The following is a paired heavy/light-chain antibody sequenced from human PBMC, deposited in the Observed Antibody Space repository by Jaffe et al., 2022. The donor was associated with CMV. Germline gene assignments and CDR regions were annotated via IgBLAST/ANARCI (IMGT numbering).Light chain of an antibody. CDR3: LQHNSYPRT. Sequence: DIQMTQSPSAMSASVGDRVTITCRASQGISNYLAWLQQKPGKVPKRLISAASSLESGVPSRFSGSGSGTEFTLTISSLQPEDFATYYCLQHNSYPRTFGQGTKVEIK. J-gene: IGKJ1*01. CDR1: QGISNY. V-gene: IGKV1-17*03. CDR2: AAS.
Heavy chain of an antibody. CDR3: AKDRIFGVEGAFDI. CDR1: GFTFTSYA. J-gene: IGHJ3*02. V-gene: IGHV3-23*01. D-gene: IGHD3-3*02. CDR2: ISGSGEST. Sequence: EVQLLESGGGLVQPGGSLRLSCAASGFTFTSYAMSWVRQAPGKGLEWVSGISGSGESTYYADFVKGRFTISSDKSKSTVYLQMNSLRAEDTAVYYCAKDRIFGVEGAFDIWGQGTVVTVSS.